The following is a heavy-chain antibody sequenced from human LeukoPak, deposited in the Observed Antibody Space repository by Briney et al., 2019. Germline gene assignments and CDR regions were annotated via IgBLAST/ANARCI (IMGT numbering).Heavy chain of an antibody. D-gene: IGHD6-19*01. CDR1: GFSFSAYI. CDR3: TRRYGGHSGWAGYHDS. Sequence: GGSLRLSCVASGFSFSAYIMHWVRQAPGKGLEYVSAIRSDGSSTFYPNSVKGGFTISRDNSKSTLYLQMGSLRAEDTAAYYCTRRYGGHSGWAGYHDSWGQGTLVTVSS. V-gene: IGHV3-64*01. CDR2: IRSDGSST. J-gene: IGHJ5*01.